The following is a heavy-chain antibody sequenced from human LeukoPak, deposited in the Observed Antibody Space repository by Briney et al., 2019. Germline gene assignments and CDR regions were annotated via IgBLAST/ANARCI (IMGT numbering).Heavy chain of an antibody. V-gene: IGHV3-30-3*01. D-gene: IGHD4-17*01. CDR3: AKDGVFGDYEEDY. Sequence: GGSLRLSCAASGFTFSSYVIHWVRQAPGKGLEWVAHISYDGSDKYYADSVKGRFTISRDNSKNTLYLQMNSLRAEDTAVYYCAKDGVFGDYEEDYWGQGTLVTVSS. CDR1: GFTFSSYV. CDR2: ISYDGSDK. J-gene: IGHJ4*02.